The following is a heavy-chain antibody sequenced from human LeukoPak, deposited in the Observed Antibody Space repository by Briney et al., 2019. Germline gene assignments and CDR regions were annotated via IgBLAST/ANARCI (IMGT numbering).Heavy chain of an antibody. CDR1: GFTFSSYA. J-gene: IGHJ3*01. V-gene: IGHV3-23*01. Sequence: LGGSLRLSCAASGFTFSSYAMSWVRQAPGKGLEWVSVISDNGGRTHQPDSVKGRFTISRDNSKNTLFLQMNSLRADDTAVYYCARVLGLVDPFDVWGQGTMVTVSS. CDR2: ISDNGGRT. D-gene: IGHD3-16*01. CDR3: ARVLGLVDPFDV.